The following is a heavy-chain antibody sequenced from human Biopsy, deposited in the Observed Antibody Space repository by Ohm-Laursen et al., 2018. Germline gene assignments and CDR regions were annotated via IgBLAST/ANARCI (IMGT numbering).Heavy chain of an antibody. CDR3: AKCMTGGSNYYFHH. V-gene: IGHV3-33*06. CDR1: GFTFGSYG. Sequence: SSLRLSCTASGFTFGSYGMHWVRQAPGKGLEWVAAIWYDGSNKNYADSVKGRFTISRDNSKNTLYLQMNSLRGEDTAVYYCAKCMTGGSNYYFHHCGQGTLVTASS. D-gene: IGHD2-8*01. CDR2: IWYDGSNK. J-gene: IGHJ4*02.